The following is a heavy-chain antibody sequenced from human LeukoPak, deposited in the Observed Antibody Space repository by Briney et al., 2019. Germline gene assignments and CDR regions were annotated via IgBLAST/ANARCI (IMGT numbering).Heavy chain of an antibody. CDR3: ATRGRKGGAFDI. CDR1: GFTFSSYA. V-gene: IGHV3-23*01. J-gene: IGHJ3*02. CDR2: ISGSGGST. Sequence: GGPLRLSCAASGFTFSSYAMSWVRQAPGKGLEWVSAISGSGGSTYYADSVKGRFTISRDNSKNTLYLQMNSLRAEDTAVYYCATRGRKGGAFDIWGQGTMVTVSS. D-gene: IGHD3-10*01.